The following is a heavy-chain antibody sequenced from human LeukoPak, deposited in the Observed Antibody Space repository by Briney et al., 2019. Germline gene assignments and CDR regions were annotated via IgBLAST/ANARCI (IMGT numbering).Heavy chain of an antibody. CDR3: VRGRYCTSGSCYFDS. Sequence: GGSLRLSCAASGFTFNTYWMTWVRQASGKGLEWVANINGDSNEKYYVDSVKGRFTISRDTVKKSLYLQMNSLRAEDTAMYYCVRGRYCTSGSCYFDSWGQGTLVTASS. D-gene: IGHD2-15*01. V-gene: IGHV3-7*03. CDR1: GFTFNTYW. CDR2: INGDSNEK. J-gene: IGHJ4*02.